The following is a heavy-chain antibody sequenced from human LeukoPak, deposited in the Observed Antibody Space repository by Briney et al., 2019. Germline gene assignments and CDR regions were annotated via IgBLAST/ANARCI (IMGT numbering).Heavy chain of an antibody. J-gene: IGHJ6*03. CDR2: ISGSGGST. D-gene: IGHD6-13*01. CDR3: AKASRRIAAAGTVRYYYYMDV. CDR1: GFTFSSYA. Sequence: PGGSLRLSCVASGFTFSSYAMSWVRQAPGKGLEWVSAISGSGGSTYYADSVKGRFTISRDNSKNTLYLQMNSLSAEDTAVYYCAKASRRIAAAGTVRYYYYMDVWGKGTTVTVSS. V-gene: IGHV3-23*01.